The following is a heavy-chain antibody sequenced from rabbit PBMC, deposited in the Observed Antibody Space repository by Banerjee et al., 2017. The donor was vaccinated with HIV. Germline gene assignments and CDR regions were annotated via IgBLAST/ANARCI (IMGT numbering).Heavy chain of an antibody. V-gene: IGHV1S43*01. CDR3: ARDHAAGDGGYGYDL. D-gene: IGHD6-1*01. CDR1: GFDFSSYG. Sequence: QSLEESGGGLVQPGGSLKLSCKASGFDFSSYGVSWVRQAPGKGLEWIACIDAGSSGRTWYASWVNGRFTISRSTSLNTVDLQVSSLTVADTATYFCARDHAAGDGGYGYDLWGPGTLVPS. CDR2: IDAGSSGRT. J-gene: IGHJ4*01.